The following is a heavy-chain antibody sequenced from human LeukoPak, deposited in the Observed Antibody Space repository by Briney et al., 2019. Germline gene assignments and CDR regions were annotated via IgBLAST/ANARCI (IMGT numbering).Heavy chain of an antibody. Sequence: PGGSLRLSCAASGFTFSSYSMNWVRQAPGKGLEWVSFISTSSSSIYYADSVKDRFTISRDNAKNSLFLQVNSLRAEDTAVYYCARAMSANYYDDAFDIWGQGTMVTVSS. CDR2: ISTSSSSI. D-gene: IGHD4/OR15-4a*01. J-gene: IGHJ3*02. CDR1: GFTFSSYS. V-gene: IGHV3-48*01. CDR3: ARAMSANYYDDAFDI.